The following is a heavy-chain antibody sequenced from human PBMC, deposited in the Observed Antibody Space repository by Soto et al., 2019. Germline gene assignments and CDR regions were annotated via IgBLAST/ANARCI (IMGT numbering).Heavy chain of an antibody. CDR1: GFTFSSYA. Sequence: EVQLLESVGGLLQPGGSLRLSCAASGFTFSSYAMNWVRQSPGKGLEWVSGITGSGAGSYYSDSVNGRFTISRDNSKKTLYLQMNSLRAEDRAVYYCAKAYSNSWPNDWFDPWGQGTLVTVSS. CDR2: ITGSGAGS. D-gene: IGHD6-13*01. J-gene: IGHJ5*02. V-gene: IGHV3-23*01. CDR3: AKAYSNSWPNDWFDP.